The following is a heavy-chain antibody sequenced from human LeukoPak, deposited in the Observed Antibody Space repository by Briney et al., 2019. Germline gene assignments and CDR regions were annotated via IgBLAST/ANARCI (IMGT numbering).Heavy chain of an antibody. CDR3: ARENSIGWYGGLDY. J-gene: IGHJ4*02. Sequence: KTSETLPLTCTVSGGSISSYYWSWIRQPPGKGLEWIGYVYYSGSTDYNPSRKSRVTMSVDTSKNQFSLNLSSVTAADTAVYYCARENSIGWYGGLDYWGQGTLVTVSS. CDR1: GGSISSYY. D-gene: IGHD6-19*01. V-gene: IGHV4-59*01. CDR2: VYYSGST.